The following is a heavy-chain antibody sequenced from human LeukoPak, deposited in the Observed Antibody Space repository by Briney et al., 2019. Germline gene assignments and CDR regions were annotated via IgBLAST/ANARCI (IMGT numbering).Heavy chain of an antibody. CDR1: GFSFGGYA. J-gene: IGHJ4*02. Sequence: GGSLRLSCAASGFSFGGYAMSWVRPAPGKGVGWVSAISGSGASTYYADSVRGRFTISRDNSKDTVYLQMNSLRADDTAVYYCAKGSRGYSSYYFDFWGQGTLVTVSS. D-gene: IGHD5-18*01. CDR3: AKGSRGYSSYYFDF. CDR2: ISGSGAST. V-gene: IGHV3-23*01.